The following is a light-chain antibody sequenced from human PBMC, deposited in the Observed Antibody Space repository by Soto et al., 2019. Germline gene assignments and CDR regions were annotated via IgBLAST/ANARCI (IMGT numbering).Light chain of an antibody. Sequence: IVLTQSPATLSFSPGERDTLSCRASQSVSSNYLAWYQQHPGKAPRLLIYGASSRATGIPDRFSGSGSGTDFTLTISGLKPEDFEVYYCQQYGTSPGTFGQGTKVDIK. CDR1: QSVSSNY. J-gene: IGKJ1*01. CDR3: QQYGTSPGT. V-gene: IGKV3-20*01. CDR2: GAS.